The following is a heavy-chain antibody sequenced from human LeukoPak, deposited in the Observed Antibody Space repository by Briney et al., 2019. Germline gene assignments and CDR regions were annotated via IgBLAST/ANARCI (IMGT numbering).Heavy chain of an antibody. V-gene: IGHV3-9*01. J-gene: IGHJ3*02. Sequence: PGGSLRLSCAASGFTFDGYGMHWVRQAPGKGLEWVSGISWNSGSKGYADSVKGRFTISRDNAKNSLHLQMNRLRAEDTALYYCAKGFSYGYVDAFDIWGQGTMVTVSS. CDR1: GFTFDGYG. CDR3: AKGFSYGYVDAFDI. CDR2: ISWNSGSK. D-gene: IGHD5-18*01.